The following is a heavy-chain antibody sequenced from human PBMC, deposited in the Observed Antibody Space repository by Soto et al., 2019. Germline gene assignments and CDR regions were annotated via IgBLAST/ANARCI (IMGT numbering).Heavy chain of an antibody. Sequence: GGSLRVSCAASGFTVSSNYMIWVRQAPGKGLEWVSVIYSGGSTYYADSGKGRFTISRDNSKNTLYLQMNSLRAEDTAVYYCARVGDGYTVDYWGQGTLVTVSS. D-gene: IGHD5-12*01. J-gene: IGHJ4*02. CDR1: GFTVSSNY. V-gene: IGHV3-53*01. CDR2: IYSGGST. CDR3: ARVGDGYTVDY.